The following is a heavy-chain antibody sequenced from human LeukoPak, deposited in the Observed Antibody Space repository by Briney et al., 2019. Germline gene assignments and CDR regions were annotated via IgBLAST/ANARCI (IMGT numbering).Heavy chain of an antibody. D-gene: IGHD1-14*01. CDR1: GFLFSRYW. J-gene: IGHJ4*02. V-gene: IGHV3-7*01. CDR3: ARDSFETDIDY. Sequence: GGSLRLSCAASGFLFSRYWVSWVRQAPGKGLEWVANIKEDGSEKYYVESMKGRFTISRDNVKNSLYLQINSLRAEDTAVYYCARDSFETDIDYWGQGTLVTVSS. CDR2: IKEDGSEK.